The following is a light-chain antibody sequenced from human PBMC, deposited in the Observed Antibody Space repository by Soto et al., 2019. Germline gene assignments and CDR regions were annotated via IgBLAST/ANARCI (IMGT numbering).Light chain of an antibody. CDR1: SSDVGGYKY. CDR2: EVN. Sequence: QSVLTQPPSASGSPGQSVTISCTGTSSDVGGYKYVSWFQQHPGKAPKLIIHEVNQRPSGVPDRFSGSKSGNTASLTVSGLQAEDEGTYYCSSYGGYNNVVFGTGTKLTVL. V-gene: IGLV2-8*01. CDR3: SSYGGYNNVV. J-gene: IGLJ1*01.